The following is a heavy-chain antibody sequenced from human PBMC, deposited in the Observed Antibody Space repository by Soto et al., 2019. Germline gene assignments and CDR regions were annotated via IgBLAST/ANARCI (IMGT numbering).Heavy chain of an antibody. CDR1: GGSISSYY. CDR2: IYYSGST. V-gene: IGHV4-59*01. CDR3: ARSYYYGSGSYYYY. J-gene: IGHJ4*02. Sequence: QVQLQESGPGLVKPSETLSLTCTVSGGSISSYYWSWIRQPPGKGLEWIGYIYYSGSTNYNPSLKSRVTISVDTSKTQFSLKLSSVTAADTAVYYCARSYYYGSGSYYYYWGQGTLVTVSS. D-gene: IGHD3-10*01.